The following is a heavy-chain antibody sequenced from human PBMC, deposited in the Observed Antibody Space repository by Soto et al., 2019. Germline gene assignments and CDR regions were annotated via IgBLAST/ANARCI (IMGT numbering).Heavy chain of an antibody. V-gene: IGHV3-21*01. Sequence: GGSLRLSCAASGFTFSSYSMNWVRQAPGKGLEWVSSISSSSSYIYYADSVKGRFTISRDNAKNSLYLQMNSLRAEDTAVYHYARAPYYYDSSVYYRYWGQGTLVTVSS. CDR2: ISSSSSYI. J-gene: IGHJ4*02. CDR1: GFTFSSYS. CDR3: ARAPYYYDSSVYYRY. D-gene: IGHD3-22*01.